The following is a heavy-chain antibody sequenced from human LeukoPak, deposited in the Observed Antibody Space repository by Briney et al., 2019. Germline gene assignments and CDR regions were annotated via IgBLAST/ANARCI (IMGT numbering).Heavy chain of an antibody. CDR1: GFPFSSYW. CDR3: TRVGYIDEGIDY. J-gene: IGHJ4*02. V-gene: IGHV3-7*04. CDR2: IKQDGSKK. D-gene: IGHD5-24*01. Sequence: PAGGSLRLSCVASGFPFSSYWMTWVRQAQGKGLEWVANIKQDGSKKSYVDSVKGRFTISRDNAKNSLYLQMNSLRAEDTAIYYCTRVGYIDEGIDYWGQGTLVTVSS.